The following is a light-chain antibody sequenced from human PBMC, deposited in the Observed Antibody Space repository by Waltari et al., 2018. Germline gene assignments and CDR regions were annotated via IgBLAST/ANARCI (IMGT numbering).Light chain of an antibody. V-gene: IGKV1-NL1*01. CDR3: QQSYTTPMCT. Sequence: DIQMTQSPSSLSASVGDRVSITCRASQGITKSVALEQQKPGKAPKLLLSAASRLESGVPSRFRGSGSGTDYTLTISSLQPEDFAPYYCQQSYTTPMCTFGQGTKLEIK. J-gene: IGKJ2*02. CDR1: QGITKS. CDR2: AAS.